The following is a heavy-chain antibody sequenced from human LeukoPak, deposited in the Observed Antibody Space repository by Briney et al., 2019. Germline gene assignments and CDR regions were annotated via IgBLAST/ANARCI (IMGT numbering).Heavy chain of an antibody. CDR2: ISHSGSTI. CDR3: ATYGSGSGTFFDS. V-gene: IGHV3-11*04. D-gene: IGHD3-10*01. J-gene: IGHJ4*01. Sequence: PGGSLRLSCAVSGYMFSDYYMSWIRQAPEKGLEWLSYISHSGSTIYYADSVKGRFTVSRDNAKSLLYLQMNNLRAEDTALYYCATYGSGSGTFFDSWGQGTLVTVSS. CDR1: GYMFSDYY.